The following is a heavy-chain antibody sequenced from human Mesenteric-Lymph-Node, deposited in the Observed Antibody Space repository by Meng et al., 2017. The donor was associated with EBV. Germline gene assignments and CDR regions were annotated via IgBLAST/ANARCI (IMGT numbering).Heavy chain of an antibody. CDR3: THINGGGNSGFLDY. Sequence: QTPLKGSGPTLVKPTQTLTLTCTFSGFSLSTSGVGVGWIRQPPGKALEWLALIYWDDDKRYSPSLKSRLTITKDTSKNQVVLTMINMDPVDTATYYCTHINGGGNSGFLDYWGQGTLVTVSS. CDR1: GFSLSTSGVG. J-gene: IGHJ4*02. V-gene: IGHV2-5*02. D-gene: IGHD4-23*01. CDR2: IYWDDDK.